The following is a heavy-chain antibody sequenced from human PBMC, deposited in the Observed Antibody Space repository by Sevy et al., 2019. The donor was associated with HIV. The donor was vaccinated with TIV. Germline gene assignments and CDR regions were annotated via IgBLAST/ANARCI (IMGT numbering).Heavy chain of an antibody. J-gene: IGHJ5*02. CDR2: ISYDGSNK. CDR1: GFTFSSYA. CDR3: ARDGVVVAATRGWFDP. V-gene: IGHV3-30-3*01. Sequence: GGSLRLSCAASGFTFSSYAMHWVRQAPGKGLEWVAVISYDGSNKYYADSVKGRFTISRDMSKNTLYLQMNSLRAEDTAVYYCARDGVVVAATRGWFDPWGQGTLVTVSS. D-gene: IGHD2-15*01.